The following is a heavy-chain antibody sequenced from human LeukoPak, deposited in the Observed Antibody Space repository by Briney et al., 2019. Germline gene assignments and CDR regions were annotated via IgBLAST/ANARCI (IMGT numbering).Heavy chain of an antibody. Sequence: SETLSLTCTVSGGSIRSYYWSWIRQPPGKGLEWIGYIYYSGSTNYNPSLKSRVTISVDTSKNQFSLKLSSVTAADTAVYYCARARWGRVRGATVDRYYYYYYMDVWGKGTTVTISS. J-gene: IGHJ6*03. CDR2: IYYSGST. CDR3: ARARWGRVRGATVDRYYYYYYMDV. CDR1: GGSIRSYY. D-gene: IGHD3-10*01. V-gene: IGHV4-59*08.